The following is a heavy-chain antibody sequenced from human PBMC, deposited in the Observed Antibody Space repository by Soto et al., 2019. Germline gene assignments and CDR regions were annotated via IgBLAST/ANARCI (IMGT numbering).Heavy chain of an antibody. V-gene: IGHV6-1*01. CDR2: TYYRSRWYN. CDR1: GDSVSSNSAA. CDR3: AKDHKTTRSPLDAFDI. J-gene: IGHJ3*02. Sequence: QTLSLTCAISGDSVSSNSAAWNWIRQSPSRGLEWLGRTYYRSRWYNDYAVSVKSRITVNPDTSKNQFSLHLNSVTPEDTAVYYCAKDHKTTRSPLDAFDIWGQGTMVTVS. D-gene: IGHD4-17*01.